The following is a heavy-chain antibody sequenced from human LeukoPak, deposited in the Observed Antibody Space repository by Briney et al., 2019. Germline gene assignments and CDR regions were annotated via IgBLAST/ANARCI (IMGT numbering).Heavy chain of an antibody. Sequence: PGGSLRLSCTASGFTLGRHDMHWVRRTTGEGLEWVAALASGSQTFYAGSVKGRFTVSREDAKNSLYLQMNSLRAGDTAVYYCVREARGYHYTYFDYWGQGTLVTVSS. CDR2: LASGSQT. D-gene: IGHD5-18*01. CDR1: GFTLGRHD. CDR3: VREARGYHYTYFDY. V-gene: IGHV3-13*01. J-gene: IGHJ4*02.